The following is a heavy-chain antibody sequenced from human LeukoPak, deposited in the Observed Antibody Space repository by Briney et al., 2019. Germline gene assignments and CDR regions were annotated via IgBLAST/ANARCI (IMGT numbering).Heavy chain of an antibody. CDR1: GLSFAIYA. CDR2: ISYDGSKK. Sequence: PGGSLRLSCAASGLSFAIYAMHWVRQAPGKGLEWVAVISYDGSKKYYADSVKGRFTISRDNSKNTVSLQMNSLRAEDTAVYYCASSPREINAEYFQHWGQGTLVTVSS. CDR3: ASSPREINAEYFQH. J-gene: IGHJ1*01. V-gene: IGHV3-30*04.